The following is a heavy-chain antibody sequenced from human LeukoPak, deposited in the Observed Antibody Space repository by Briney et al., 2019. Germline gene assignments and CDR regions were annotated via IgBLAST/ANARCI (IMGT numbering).Heavy chain of an antibody. V-gene: IGHV4-34*01. CDR3: ARDLDYYGSGSFH. D-gene: IGHD3-10*01. Sequence: SETLSLTCAVYGGSFSGYYWSWIRQPPGKGLEWIGEINHSGSTNYNPSLKSRVTISVDTSKNQFSLKLSSVTAEDTAVYYCARDLDYYGSGSFHWGQGTLVTVSS. CDR1: GGSFSGYY. CDR2: INHSGST. J-gene: IGHJ4*02.